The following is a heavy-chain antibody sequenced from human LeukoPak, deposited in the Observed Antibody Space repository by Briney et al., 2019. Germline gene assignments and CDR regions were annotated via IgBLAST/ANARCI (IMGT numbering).Heavy chain of an antibody. V-gene: IGHV1-2*06. Sequence: ASVKVSCKASGYTFTGYYMHWVRQPPGQGLEWMGRINPNSGDPNYQGRVTMTRDTSISTAYMELTRLRSGDTAVYYCARGAARPDIVLMVYARYNWLDPWGQGTLVTVSS. D-gene: IGHD2-8*01. CDR1: GYTFTGYY. CDR3: ARGAARPDIVLMVYARYNWLDP. J-gene: IGHJ5*02. CDR2: INPNSGDP.